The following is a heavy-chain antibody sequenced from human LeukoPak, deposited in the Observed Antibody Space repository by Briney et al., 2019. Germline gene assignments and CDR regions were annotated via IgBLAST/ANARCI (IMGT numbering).Heavy chain of an antibody. V-gene: IGHV3-30-3*01. CDR3: AKGQPAMAGQSYDY. Sequence: GKSLRLSCAASGFAFSKYAIHWVRQAPGKGLEWVAFISYDGTVKYYADSVKGRFTISRDNSKNTLSLQMNSLRAEDTAVYYCAKGQPAMAGQSYDYWGQGTLVTVSS. J-gene: IGHJ4*02. D-gene: IGHD5-18*01. CDR2: ISYDGTVK. CDR1: GFAFSKYA.